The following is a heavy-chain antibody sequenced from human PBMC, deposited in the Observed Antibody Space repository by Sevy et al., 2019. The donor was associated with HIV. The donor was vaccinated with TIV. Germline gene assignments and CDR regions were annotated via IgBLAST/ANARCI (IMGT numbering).Heavy chain of an antibody. D-gene: IGHD1-1*01. CDR2: INPNDGVT. J-gene: IGHJ6*02. Sequence: ASVKVSCKASGYTFTDYYIHWVRQAPGQGLEWMACINPNDGVTNYAQRFQGGVTVTRDTSISTAYMELRRLRSDDTAIYYCARLTTMPTSDLYGMDVWGQGTTVTVSS. CDR1: GYTFTDYY. CDR3: ARLTTMPTSDLYGMDV. V-gene: IGHV1-2*02.